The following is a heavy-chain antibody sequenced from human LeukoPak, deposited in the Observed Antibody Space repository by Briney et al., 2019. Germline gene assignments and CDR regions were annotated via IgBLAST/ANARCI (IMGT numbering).Heavy chain of an antibody. Sequence: PSETLSLTCTVSGGSVSNSYYWSWIRQPPGKGLEWIGYVSNSGTKYNPSLKSRVTISLDTSKNQFSLKLSSVTAADTAVYYCARARGYYYDFDYWDQGTLVTVSS. CDR1: GGSVSNSYY. D-gene: IGHD3-22*01. CDR2: VSNSGT. J-gene: IGHJ4*02. V-gene: IGHV4-59*02. CDR3: ARARGYYYDFDY.